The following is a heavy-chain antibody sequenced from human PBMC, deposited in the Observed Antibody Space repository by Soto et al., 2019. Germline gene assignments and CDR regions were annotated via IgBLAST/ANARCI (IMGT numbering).Heavy chain of an antibody. J-gene: IGHJ4*02. CDR3: AKYRGVRITMDRGVVTLFDY. D-gene: IGHD3-10*01. CDR2: ISYDGSNK. Sequence: VQLVESGGGVVQPGRSLRLSCAASGFIFSSHGMHWVRQAPGKGLEWVAVISYDGSNKYYADSVKGRFTISRDNSKNTLYLQMNSLRAEDTAVYYCAKYRGVRITMDRGVVTLFDYWGQGTLVTVSS. CDR1: GFIFSSHG. V-gene: IGHV3-30*18.